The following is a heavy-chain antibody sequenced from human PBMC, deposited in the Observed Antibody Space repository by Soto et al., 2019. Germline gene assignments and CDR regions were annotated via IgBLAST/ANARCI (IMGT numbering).Heavy chain of an antibody. CDR1: GGSISSSSYY. Sequence: SETLSLTCTVSGGSISSSSYYWGWIRQPPGKGLEWIGSIYYSGSTYYNPSLKSRVTISVDTSKNQFSLKLSSVTAADTAVYYCARHAKLRTLDSWGQGTLGTVSS. CDR2: IYYSGST. D-gene: IGHD2-15*01. CDR3: ARHAKLRTLDS. V-gene: IGHV4-39*01. J-gene: IGHJ4*02.